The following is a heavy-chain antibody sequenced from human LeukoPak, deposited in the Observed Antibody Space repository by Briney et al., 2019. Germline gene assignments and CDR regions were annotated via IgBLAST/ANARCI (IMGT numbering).Heavy chain of an antibody. Sequence: SQTLSLTCTVSGGSISSGSYYWSWIRQHPGKGLEWIGYIYYSGSTYYNPSLKSRVTISVDTSKNQFSLKLSSVTAADTAVYYCARAYYDFWSGYFYYYGMDVWGQGTTVTVSS. D-gene: IGHD3-3*01. CDR2: IYYSGST. CDR3: ARAYYDFWSGYFYYYGMDV. V-gene: IGHV4-31*03. CDR1: GGSISSGSYY. J-gene: IGHJ6*02.